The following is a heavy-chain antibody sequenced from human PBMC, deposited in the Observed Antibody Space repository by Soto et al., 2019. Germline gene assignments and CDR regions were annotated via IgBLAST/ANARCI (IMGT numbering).Heavy chain of an antibody. CDR3: ARKPYSHYYGMDV. D-gene: IGHD2-21*01. CDR1: GYTFNNYD. CDR2: IIPYNDNT. V-gene: IGHV1-18*01. J-gene: IGHJ6*02. Sequence: ASVKVSCKASGYTFNNYDIHWVRLAPGQGLEWMGWIIPYNDNTKYAENFQGRVTLTTDTSTNTVYMELRSLTPDDTGVYFCARKPYSHYYGMDVWGQGTSVTVSS.